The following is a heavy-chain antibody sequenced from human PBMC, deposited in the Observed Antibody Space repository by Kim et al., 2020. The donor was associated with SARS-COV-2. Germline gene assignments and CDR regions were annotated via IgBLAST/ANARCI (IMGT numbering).Heavy chain of an antibody. Sequence: GGSLRLSCAASGFTFSSYSMNWVRQAPGKGLEWVSYISSSSSTIYYADSVKGRFTISRDNAKNSLYLQMNSLRDEDTTVYYCARGAMVRGVSSIRDYYYYGFDVRGQGTTCTVSS. D-gene: IGHD3-10*01. CDR3: ARGAMVRGVSSIRDYYYYGFDV. CDR2: ISSSSSTI. CDR1: GFTFSSYS. V-gene: IGHV3-48*02. J-gene: IGHJ6*02.